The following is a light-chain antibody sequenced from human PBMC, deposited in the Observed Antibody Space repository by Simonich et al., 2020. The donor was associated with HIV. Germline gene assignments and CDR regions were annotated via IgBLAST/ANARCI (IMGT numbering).Light chain of an antibody. CDR1: QSINTY. V-gene: IGKV1-33*01. Sequence: DIQMTQSPSSLSASLGDRVTITCRASQSINTYLNWYQHKPGKAPKILIYDASNLETGVPSRFSGSGSGTDFTFTISSLQPEDIATYYCQQYDNLPSITFGQGTRLEIK. J-gene: IGKJ5*01. CDR3: QQYDNLPSIT. CDR2: DAS.